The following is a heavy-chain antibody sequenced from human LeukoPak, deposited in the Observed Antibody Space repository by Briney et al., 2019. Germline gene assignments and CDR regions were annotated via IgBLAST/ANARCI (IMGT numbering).Heavy chain of an antibody. D-gene: IGHD1-1*01. CDR2: INHSGST. CDR1: GGSFSGYY. Sequence: PSETLSLTCAVYGGSFSGYYWSWIRQPPGKGLEWIGEINHSGSTNYNPSLKSRVTISVDTSKNQFSLKLSSVTAADTAMYYCARVGFLQAFDIWGQGTMVTVSS. V-gene: IGHV4-34*01. CDR3: ARVGFLQAFDI. J-gene: IGHJ3*02.